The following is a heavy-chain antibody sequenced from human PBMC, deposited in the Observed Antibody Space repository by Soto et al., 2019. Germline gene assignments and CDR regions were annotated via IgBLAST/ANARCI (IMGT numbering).Heavy chain of an antibody. CDR2: IVPIFSTT. V-gene: IGHV1-69*12. CDR3: AREAAAAGTCREDAFDI. D-gene: IGHD6-13*01. J-gene: IGHJ3*02. Sequence: QVQLVQSGAEVKKPGSSVKVACKVSGDTFSNYAINWVRQAPGQGLEWMGAIVPIFSTTTYAQKFQGRVTITADESTITAYMELSSLRSDDTATYYCAREAAAAGTCREDAFDIWGRGTMVTVSS. CDR1: GDTFSNYA.